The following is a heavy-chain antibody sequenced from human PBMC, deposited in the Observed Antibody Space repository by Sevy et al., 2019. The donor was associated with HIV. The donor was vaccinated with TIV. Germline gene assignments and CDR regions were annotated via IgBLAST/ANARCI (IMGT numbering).Heavy chain of an antibody. J-gene: IGHJ4*02. CDR2: ISYDGKNE. D-gene: IGHD6-13*01. V-gene: IGHV3-30*03. CDR1: GFTFYNYG. Sequence: GESLKISCAGSGFTFYNYGIHWVRQAPGKGLEWVTMISYDGKNENYADSVKGRFTISRDNSKNTVYLQMNSLRPDDTAIYYCATNRSGCWSVDYWGQGTLVTVSS. CDR3: ATNRSGCWSVDY.